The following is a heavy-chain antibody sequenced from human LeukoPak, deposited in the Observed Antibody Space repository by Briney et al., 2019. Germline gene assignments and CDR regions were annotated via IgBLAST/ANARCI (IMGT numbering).Heavy chain of an antibody. D-gene: IGHD1-26*01. J-gene: IGHJ5*02. Sequence: GGSLRLSCAASGFTFRRYGMSWVRQAPGKGLEWVSAISGSGGSSYYGDSVKGRFTISRDNSKNTLYLQMNSLRAEDTAVYYCARDTKRSRARWENLGFDPWGQGTLVTVSS. CDR2: ISGSGGSS. V-gene: IGHV3-23*01. CDR1: GFTFRRYG. CDR3: ARDTKRSRARWENLGFDP.